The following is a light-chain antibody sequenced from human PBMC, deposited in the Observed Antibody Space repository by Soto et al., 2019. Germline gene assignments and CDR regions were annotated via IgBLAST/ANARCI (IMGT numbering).Light chain of an antibody. CDR1: QSVSSN. J-gene: IGKJ5*01. V-gene: IGKV3-11*01. Sequence: EIVMPKSTATLSVSPGERATLSCRASQSVSSNLAWYRQIPGQAPRLLIYDASNRATGIPDRFSGGGSGTDFTLTISSLEPEDFAIYYCQQRSNLPPTFGQGTRLEIK. CDR3: QQRSNLPPT. CDR2: DAS.